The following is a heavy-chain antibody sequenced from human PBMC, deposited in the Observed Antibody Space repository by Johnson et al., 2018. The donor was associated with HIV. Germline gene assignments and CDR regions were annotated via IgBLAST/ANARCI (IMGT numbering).Heavy chain of an antibody. Sequence: VQLVESGGGVVQPGRSLRLSCAASGFTFSSYAMHWVRQAPGKGLEWVAVISYDGSNKYYADSVKGRFTISRDNAKNSLYLQMNSLRGDDTAIYYCARGGASNYDTLTGYYVDALDIWGQGTMVTVSS. CDR1: GFTFSSYA. J-gene: IGHJ3*02. D-gene: IGHD3-9*01. CDR3: ARGGASNYDTLTGYYVDALDI. V-gene: IGHV3-30-3*01. CDR2: ISYDGSNK.